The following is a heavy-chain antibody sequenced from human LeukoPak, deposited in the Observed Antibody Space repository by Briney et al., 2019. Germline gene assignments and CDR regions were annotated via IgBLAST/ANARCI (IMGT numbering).Heavy chain of an antibody. CDR2: IWSDGTDK. D-gene: IGHD3-10*01. J-gene: IGHJ4*02. V-gene: IGHV3-33*01. CDR3: ARARHTIATFCDY. CDR1: GFTFSSHG. Sequence: PGRSLRLSCAASGFTFSSHGMHWVRQAPGKGLEWVAVIWSDGTDKYYADSVKGRFTISRDNSKNTLYLEMNSLRAEDTAVYYCARARHTIATFCDYWGQGTLVTVSS.